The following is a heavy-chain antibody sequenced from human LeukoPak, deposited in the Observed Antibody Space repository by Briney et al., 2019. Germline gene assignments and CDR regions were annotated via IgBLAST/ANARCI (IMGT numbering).Heavy chain of an antibody. CDR1: GGTFSSYA. CDR2: IIPIFGTA. CDR3: ASTADNITIFGVVIFGDFDI. D-gene: IGHD3-3*01. Sequence: ASVKVSCKASGGTFSSYAISWVRQAPGQGLEWMGGIIPIFGTANYAQKFQGRVTITADESTSTAYMELSSLRSEDTAVYYCASTADNITIFGVVIFGDFDIWGQGTMVTVSS. J-gene: IGHJ3*02. V-gene: IGHV1-69*13.